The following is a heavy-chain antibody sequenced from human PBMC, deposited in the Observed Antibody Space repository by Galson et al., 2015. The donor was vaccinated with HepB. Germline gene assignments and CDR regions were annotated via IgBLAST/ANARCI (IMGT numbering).Heavy chain of an antibody. CDR2: ISSSSSTI. J-gene: IGHJ6*02. Sequence: SLRLSCAASGFTFSSYSMNWVRQAPGKGLEWVSYISSSSSTIYYADSVKGRFTISRDNAKNSLYLQMNSLRDEDTAVYYCARDGVIVVVPAAHPGNYYYYGMDVWGQGTTVTVSS. CDR3: ARDGVIVVVPAAHPGNYYYYGMDV. CDR1: GFTFSSYS. D-gene: IGHD2-2*01. V-gene: IGHV3-48*02.